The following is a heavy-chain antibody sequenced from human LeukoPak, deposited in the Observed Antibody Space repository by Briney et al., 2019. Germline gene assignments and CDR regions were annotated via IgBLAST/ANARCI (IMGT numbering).Heavy chain of an antibody. CDR2: INSDGSST. D-gene: IGHD5-24*01. Sequence: GGSLRLSCAASGLTFSSDWMGWVRQAPGKGLVWVSRINSDGSSTIYADSVKGRFTISRDNAKNTLYPQMNSLRAEDTAVYYCARDSLRERWLQFLDWADYYYYGMDVWGQGTTVTVSS. J-gene: IGHJ6*02. V-gene: IGHV3-74*01. CDR3: ARDSLRERWLQFLDWADYYYYGMDV. CDR1: GLTFSSDW.